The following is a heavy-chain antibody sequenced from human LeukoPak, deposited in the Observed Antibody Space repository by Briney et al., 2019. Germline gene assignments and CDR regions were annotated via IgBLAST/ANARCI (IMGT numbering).Heavy chain of an antibody. CDR3: ANGGGYDHFDY. CDR1: GFTFSSYA. Sequence: GGSLRPSCAASGFTFSSYAMSWVRQAPGKGLEWVSAISGSGGSTYYADSVKGRFTISRDNSKNTPYLQMNSLRAEDTAVYYCANGGGYDHFDYWGQGTLVTVSS. J-gene: IGHJ4*02. CDR2: ISGSGGST. D-gene: IGHD5-12*01. V-gene: IGHV3-23*01.